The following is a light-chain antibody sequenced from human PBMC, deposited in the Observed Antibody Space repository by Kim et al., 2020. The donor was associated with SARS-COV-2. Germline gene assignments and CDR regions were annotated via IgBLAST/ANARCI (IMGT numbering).Light chain of an antibody. CDR2: DAS. Sequence: SASVGDTVTITCQASQDISDYLNWYQQKPGKAPKLLIYDASNLETGVPSRFSGSGSGTKLMLTISSLQPEDIATYYCQQYGDLPYTFGQGTKLEI. V-gene: IGKV1-33*01. J-gene: IGKJ2*01. CDR3: QQYGDLPYT. CDR1: QDISDY.